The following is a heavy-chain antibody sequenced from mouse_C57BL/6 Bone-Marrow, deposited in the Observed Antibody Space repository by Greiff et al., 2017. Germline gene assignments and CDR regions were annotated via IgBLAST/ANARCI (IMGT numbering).Heavy chain of an antibody. Sequence: VQLQQSGPVLVKPGASVKMSCKASGYTFTDYYMNWVKQSHGKSLEWIGVINPYNGGTSYNQKFKGKATLTVDKSSSTAYMELNSLTSEDSAVYYCARDGSSGLFYLDYWGQGTTLTVSS. CDR1: GYTFTDYY. D-gene: IGHD1-1*01. CDR3: ARDGSSGLFYLDY. J-gene: IGHJ2*01. V-gene: IGHV1-19*01. CDR2: INPYNGGT.